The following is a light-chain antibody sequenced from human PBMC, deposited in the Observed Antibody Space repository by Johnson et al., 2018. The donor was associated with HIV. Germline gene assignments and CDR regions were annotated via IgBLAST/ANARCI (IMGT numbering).Light chain of an antibody. J-gene: IGLJ1*01. CDR3: GTGDGRLSFYV. CDR1: NSNIGNIY. CDR2: ENN. Sequence: QSVLTQPPSVSAAPGQKVTISCSGSNSNIGNIYVSWYQQLPGTAPKLLIYENNKRPSGIPDRFSGSKSGTSATLGITGLQTGDEADYYCGTGDGRLSFYVCGTGPKVT. V-gene: IGLV1-51*02.